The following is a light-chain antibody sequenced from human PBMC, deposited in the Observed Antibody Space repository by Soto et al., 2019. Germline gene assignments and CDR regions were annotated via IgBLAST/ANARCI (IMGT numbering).Light chain of an antibody. J-gene: IGLJ2*01. V-gene: IGLV6-57*04. CDR1: SGSIASNY. Sequence: NFMLTQPHSVSESPGKTVTISCTRSSGSIASNYVQWYQQRPGSAPTTVIYEDNQRPSGVPDRFSGSIDSSSNSASLTISGLKTEDEPDYYCQSYDSSNVVFGGVTKLTVL. CDR3: QSYDSSNVV. CDR2: EDN.